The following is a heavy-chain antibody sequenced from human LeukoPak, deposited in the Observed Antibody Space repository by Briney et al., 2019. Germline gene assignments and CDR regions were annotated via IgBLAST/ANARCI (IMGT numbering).Heavy chain of an antibody. D-gene: IGHD3-3*01. Sequence: GGSLRLSCAASGFTFSTYAMNWVRQAPGKGLEWVSYISSSSNTIYYADSVQGRFTISRDNANNSLYLQMNSLRAQDTAVYYCARDGYDFSSGYPTTVHFWVQGTLVTVSS. V-gene: IGHV3-48*01. J-gene: IGHJ4*02. CDR1: GFTFSTYA. CDR2: ISSSSNTI. CDR3: ARDGYDFSSGYPTTVHF.